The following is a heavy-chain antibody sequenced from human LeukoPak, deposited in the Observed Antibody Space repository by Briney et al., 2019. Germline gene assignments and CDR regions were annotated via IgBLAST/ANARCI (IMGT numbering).Heavy chain of an antibody. CDR2: IRYDGSNK. Sequence: PGGSLRLSCAASGFTFSSYGMHWVRQAPGKGLEWVAFIRYDGSNKYYADSVKGRFTISRDNSKNTLYLQMNSLRAEDTAVYYCAKSYYGCGTHSSSCHPPPYFDYWGQGTLVTVSS. CDR1: GFTFSSYG. J-gene: IGHJ4*02. V-gene: IGHV3-30*02. D-gene: IGHD6-13*01. CDR3: AKSYYGCGTHSSSCHPPPYFDY.